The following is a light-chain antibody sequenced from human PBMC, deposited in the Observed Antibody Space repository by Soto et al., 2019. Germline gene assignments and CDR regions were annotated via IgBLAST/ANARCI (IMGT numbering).Light chain of an antibody. V-gene: IGKV3-11*01. CDR3: QQRSYWPT. J-gene: IGKJ1*01. CDR2: EAS. CDR1: QSVSTF. Sequence: EILLTQSPSTPPLSPGERATLSCRASQSVSTFFAWYQQKPGQVPRLLISEASNRATGIPPRFSGSGSGTDFTLTISSPEPEDFAVYYCQQRSYWPTFGQGTKVDIK.